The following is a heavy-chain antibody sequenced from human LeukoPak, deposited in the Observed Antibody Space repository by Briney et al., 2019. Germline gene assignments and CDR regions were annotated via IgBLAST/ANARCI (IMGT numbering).Heavy chain of an antibody. CDR2: ISGSGGST. D-gene: IGHD3-3*01. Sequence: PRGSLRLSCAVSGFTFSSDAMSWVRHAAGEVREWVSAISGSGGSTYYADSVKGRFTVSRDNSKNTLYLQMNSLRAEDTAVYYCAKSYYDFWSGKPDAFDIWGQGTMVTVSS. V-gene: IGHV3-23*01. CDR3: AKSYYDFWSGKPDAFDI. J-gene: IGHJ3*02. CDR1: GFTFSSDA.